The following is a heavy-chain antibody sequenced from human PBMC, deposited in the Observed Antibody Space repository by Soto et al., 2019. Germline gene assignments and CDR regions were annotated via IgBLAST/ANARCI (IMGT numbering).Heavy chain of an antibody. Sequence: GESLKISCNGSGYSFTRYWIGWVRQMPGKGLGWMGIIYPGDSDTRYSPSFQGQVTISADKSISTAYLQWSSLKASDTAMYYCARRSCSGGSCQPADALAIWGQGTTVTVSS. J-gene: IGHJ6*02. D-gene: IGHD2-15*01. CDR3: ARRSCSGGSCQPADALAI. CDR1: GYSFTRYW. V-gene: IGHV5-51*01. CDR2: IYPGDSDT.